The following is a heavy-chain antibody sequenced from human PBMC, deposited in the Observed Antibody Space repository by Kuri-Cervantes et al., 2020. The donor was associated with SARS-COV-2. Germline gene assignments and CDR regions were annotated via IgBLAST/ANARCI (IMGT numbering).Heavy chain of an antibody. Sequence: GGSLRLSCAASGFTFSSYGMHWVRQAPGKGLEWVAVISYDGSNKYYADSVKGRFTISRDNSKNTLYLQMNSLRAEDTAVYYSARVAGDPYYFDYWGQGTLVTVSS. CDR2: ISYDGSNK. D-gene: IGHD7-27*01. CDR3: ARVAGDPYYFDY. J-gene: IGHJ4*02. V-gene: IGHV3-30*03. CDR1: GFTFSSYG.